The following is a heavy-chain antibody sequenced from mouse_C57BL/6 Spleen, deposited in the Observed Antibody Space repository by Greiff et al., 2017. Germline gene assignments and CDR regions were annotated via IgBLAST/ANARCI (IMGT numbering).Heavy chain of an antibody. J-gene: IGHJ3*01. V-gene: IGHV3-6*01. Sequence: EVKLMESGPGLVKPSQSLSLTCSVSGYSITSGYYWNWIRQFPGNKLEWMGYISYDGSNNYNPSLKNRISITRDTSKNQSFLKLNSVTTEDTATYYCARDLPGRRFAYWGQGTLVTVSA. CDR1: GYSITSGYY. CDR2: ISYDGSN. D-gene: IGHD4-1*01. CDR3: ARDLPGRRFAY.